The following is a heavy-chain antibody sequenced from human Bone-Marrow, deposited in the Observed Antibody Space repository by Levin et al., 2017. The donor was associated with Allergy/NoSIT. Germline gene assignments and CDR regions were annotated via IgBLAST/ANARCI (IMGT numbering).Heavy chain of an antibody. CDR3: ARADFSGSWHYGMDV. CDR1: GFTFSSYS. V-gene: IGHV3-48*02. Sequence: GESLKISCAASGFTFSSYSMNWVRQAPGKGLEWVSYISSSSSTIYYADSVKGRFTISRDNAKNSLYLQMNSLRDEDTAVYYCARADFSGSWHYGMDVWGQGTTVTVSS. D-gene: IGHD1-26*01. J-gene: IGHJ6*02. CDR2: ISSSSSTI.